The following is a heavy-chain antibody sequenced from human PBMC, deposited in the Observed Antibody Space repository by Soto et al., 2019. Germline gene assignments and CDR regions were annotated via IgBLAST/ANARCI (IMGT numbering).Heavy chain of an antibody. V-gene: IGHV3-23*01. D-gene: IGHD1-26*01. CDR2: ISGSVSST. J-gene: IGHJ5*02. Sequence: EVQLLESGGGLVQPGGSLRLSCAASGFTFRNYAMSWVRQAPGKGLEWVSAISGSVSSTYCADSVKGRFTISRDHSKNTLYLQMSSLRAEDTAVYYCAKDGWELLRGFDPWGQGPLVTVSS. CDR3: AKDGWELLRGFDP. CDR1: GFTFRNYA.